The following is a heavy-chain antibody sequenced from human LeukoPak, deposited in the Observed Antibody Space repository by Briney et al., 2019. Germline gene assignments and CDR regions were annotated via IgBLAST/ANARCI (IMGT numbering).Heavy chain of an antibody. V-gene: IGHV4-31*03. Sequence: PSQTLSLTCTVSGGSISSGGYYWSWIRQHPGKGLEWIGYIYYSGSTYYNPSLKSRVTISVDTSENQFPLKLTSVTAADTAVYYCARSPEYYFDYWGQGTLVTVSS. CDR1: GGSISSGGYY. J-gene: IGHJ4*02. CDR3: ARSPEYYFDY. CDR2: IYYSGST. D-gene: IGHD1-14*01.